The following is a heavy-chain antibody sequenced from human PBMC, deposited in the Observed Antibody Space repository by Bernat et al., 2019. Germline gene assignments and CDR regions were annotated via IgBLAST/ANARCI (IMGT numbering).Heavy chain of an antibody. V-gene: IGHV5-10-1*03. D-gene: IGHD3-3*01. CDR2: SDPSDSYT. CDR3: ARHGRAWDTIFGVVNTYYYYYYMDV. CDR1: GYSFTSYW. Sequence: EVQLVQSGAEVKKPGESLRISCKGSGYSFTSYWISWVRQMPGKGLEWMGRSDPSDSYTNYSPSFQGNVTISADKSISTAYLKWSSLKASDTAMYYCARHGRAWDTIFGVVNTYYYYYYMDVWGKGTTVTVSS. J-gene: IGHJ6*03.